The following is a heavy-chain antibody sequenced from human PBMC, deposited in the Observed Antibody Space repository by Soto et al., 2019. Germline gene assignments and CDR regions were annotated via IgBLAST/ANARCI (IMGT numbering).Heavy chain of an antibody. CDR2: IYYSRST. J-gene: IGHJ5*02. CDR3: ARSVFP. Sequence: QVQLQESGPGLVKPSQTLSLTCTVSGGSISRGGYYWIWIRQHPGKGLEWIGYIYYSRSTYCNPSLERRLNISLNTSKNQYSLKMRSVNAADTAVYYCARSVFPWGQGTLVTVSS. V-gene: IGHV4-31*03. CDR1: GGSISRGGYY.